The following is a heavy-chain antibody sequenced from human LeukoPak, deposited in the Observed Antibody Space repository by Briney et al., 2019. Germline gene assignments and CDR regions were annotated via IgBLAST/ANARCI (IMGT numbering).Heavy chain of an antibody. CDR1: GGTFSSYA. J-gene: IGHJ4*02. Sequence: SVKVSCKASGGTFSSYAISWVRQAPGQGLEWMGRIIPILGIANYARKFQGRVTITADKSTSTAYMELSSLRSEDTAVYYCATQLVIAAASAVDYWGQGTLVTVSS. D-gene: IGHD6-13*01. CDR3: ATQLVIAAASAVDY. CDR2: IIPILGIA. V-gene: IGHV1-69*04.